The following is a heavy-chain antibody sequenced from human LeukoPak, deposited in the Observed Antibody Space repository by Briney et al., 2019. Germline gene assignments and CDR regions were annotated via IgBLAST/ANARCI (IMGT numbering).Heavy chain of an antibody. Sequence: SETLSLTCTVAGGSISSYYWSWIRQPPGKGLEWIRYIYYSGSTNYNPSLKSRVTISVDTSKKQFSLKLSSVTAADAAVFYCARFHTTGWYPGAFDYWGQGSLVTVSS. CDR1: GGSISSYY. V-gene: IGHV4-59*08. J-gene: IGHJ4*02. CDR2: IYYSGST. D-gene: IGHD6-19*01. CDR3: ARFHTTGWYPGAFDY.